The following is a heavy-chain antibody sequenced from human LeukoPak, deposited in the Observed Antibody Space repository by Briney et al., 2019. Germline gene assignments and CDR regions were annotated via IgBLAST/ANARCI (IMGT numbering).Heavy chain of an antibody. CDR2: IYAGGSASA. V-gene: IGHV3-53*04. J-gene: IGHJ4*02. D-gene: IGHD1-26*01. Sequence: GGSLRLSCAASGFTFSSNDMSWVRQAPGKGLEWVALIYAGGSASAYYADSVKGRFTGSRHDSKNTLDLQMNSLKPDDKAVYYCLRQGVGSPPRWGQGTLVTVSS. CDR3: LRQGVGSPPR. CDR1: GFTFSSND.